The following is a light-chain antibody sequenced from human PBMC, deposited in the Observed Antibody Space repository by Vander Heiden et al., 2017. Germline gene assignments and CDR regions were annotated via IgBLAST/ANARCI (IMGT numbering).Light chain of an antibody. CDR3: MQGAHRPHT. V-gene: IGKV2-30*01. CDR1: QGLVYSDGDTY. J-gene: IGKJ2*01. CDR2: KIS. Sequence: DVAMTQSPLSLSVTLGQPASISCRSSQGLVYSDGDTYLNWFHQKPGQSPRRLIYKISNRESGVPDRFSGTGSGTDFTLKISRVEAEDVGVYYCMQGAHRPHTFGQGTKLEIK.